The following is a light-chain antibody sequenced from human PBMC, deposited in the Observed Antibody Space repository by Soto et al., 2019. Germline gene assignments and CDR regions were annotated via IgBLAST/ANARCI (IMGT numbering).Light chain of an antibody. V-gene: IGKV3-11*01. J-gene: IGKJ5*01. CDR3: QKRSNWPPIT. CDR2: DTS. CDR1: QSVNIY. Sequence: EIVLSQSPATLSLSPGERATLSCRASQSVNIYLAWYQQKPGQAPRLLIYDTSNRATGIPARFSGSGSGTDFTLTISRLEPEDFAVYYCQKRSNWPPITFGQGTRLEI.